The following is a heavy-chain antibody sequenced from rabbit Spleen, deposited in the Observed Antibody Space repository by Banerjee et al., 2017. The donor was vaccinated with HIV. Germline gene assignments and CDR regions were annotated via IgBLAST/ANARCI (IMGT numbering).Heavy chain of an antibody. J-gene: IGHJ6*01. D-gene: IGHD8-1*01. CDR1: GFSFSFSNY. V-gene: IGHV1S40*01. Sequence: QSLEESGGDLVKPGASLTLTCTASGFSFSFSNYLCWVRQPPGKGPEWIACIAVGVSGTTYYATWAKGRFTISNPSSTTVTLQMTSLTAADTTTYFCARDSGTSFSTYGMDLWGPGTLVTVS. CDR2: IAVGVSGTT. CDR3: ARDSGTSFSTYGMDL.